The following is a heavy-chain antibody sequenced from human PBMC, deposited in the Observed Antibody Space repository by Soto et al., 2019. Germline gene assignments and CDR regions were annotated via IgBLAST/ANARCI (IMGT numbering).Heavy chain of an antibody. CDR1: GYSFSTYW. CDR2: IYPYDSDT. D-gene: IGHD1-20*01. V-gene: IGHV5-51*01. Sequence: GESLKISCKGSGYSFSTYWIGWVRRMPGKGLEWMGIIYPYDSDTRYSPSFQGQVTISADKSVSTAYLQWSSLQASDTAMYYCALSYGVPPAMDNFALDVWGQGTTVTVSS. CDR3: ALSYGVPPAMDNFALDV. J-gene: IGHJ6*02.